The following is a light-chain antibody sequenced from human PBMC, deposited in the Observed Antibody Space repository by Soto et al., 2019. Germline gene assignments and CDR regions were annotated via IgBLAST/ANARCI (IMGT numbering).Light chain of an antibody. CDR1: QSVSSSY. CDR3: QQSYSTPQLT. CDR2: GAS. J-gene: IGKJ4*01. V-gene: IGKV3-20*01. Sequence: EIVLTQSPGTLSLSPGERATLSCRASQSVSSSYLAWYQQKPGQAPRLLIYGASSRATGIPDRFSGSGSGTDFTLTISSLQPEDFATYYCQQSYSTPQLTFGGGTKVEIK.